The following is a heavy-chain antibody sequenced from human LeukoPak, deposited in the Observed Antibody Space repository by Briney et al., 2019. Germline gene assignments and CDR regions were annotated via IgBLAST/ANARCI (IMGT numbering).Heavy chain of an antibody. Sequence: ASVKVSCKASGYTFTNYYMHWVRQAPGQGLDWMGLINPSGGTTSYAQKFQGRVTMTRDTSTSTVYMELRSLRSDDTAVYYCARVPWSMIVVYWGQGTLVTVSS. CDR3: ARVPWSMIVVY. D-gene: IGHD3-22*01. CDR1: GYTFTNYY. CDR2: INPSGGTT. V-gene: IGHV1-46*01. J-gene: IGHJ4*02.